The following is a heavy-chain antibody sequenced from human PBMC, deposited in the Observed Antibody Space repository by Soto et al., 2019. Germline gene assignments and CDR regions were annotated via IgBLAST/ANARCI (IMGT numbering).Heavy chain of an antibody. CDR1: GGSISSYY. CDR2: IYYSGST. J-gene: IGHJ6*02. D-gene: IGHD3-3*01. Sequence: SETLSLTXTVSGGSISSYYWSWIRQPPGKGLEWIGYIYYSGSTNYNPSLKSRVTISVDTSKNQFSLKLSSVTAADTAVYYCAREGVLRFLEWTDTTDYGMDVWGQGTTVTVSS. CDR3: AREGVLRFLEWTDTTDYGMDV. V-gene: IGHV4-59*01.